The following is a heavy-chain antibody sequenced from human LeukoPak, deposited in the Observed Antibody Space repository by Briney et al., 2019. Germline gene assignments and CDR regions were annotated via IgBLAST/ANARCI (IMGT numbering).Heavy chain of an antibody. J-gene: IGHJ4*02. CDR3: ATDAPLYCGGDCFPDC. CDR1: GGSISSYY. V-gene: IGHV4-4*07. CDR2: IYTSGST. Sequence: SETLSLTCTVSGGSISSYYWSWIRQPAGKGLEWIGRIYTSGSTNYNPSLKSRVTMSVDTSKDQFSLKLSSVTAADTAVYYCATDAPLYCGGDCFPDCWGQGTLVTVPS. D-gene: IGHD2-21*02.